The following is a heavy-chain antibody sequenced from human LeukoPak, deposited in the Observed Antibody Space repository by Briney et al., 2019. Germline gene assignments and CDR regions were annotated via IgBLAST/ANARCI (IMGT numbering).Heavy chain of an antibody. CDR3: AKDLITIFGVVNPTPFDP. CDR1: GFTFSSYS. D-gene: IGHD3-3*01. CDR2: ISSSSSYI. J-gene: IGHJ5*02. V-gene: IGHV3-21*01. Sequence: GGSLRLSCAASGFTFSSYSMNWVRQAPGKGLEWVSSISSSSSYIYYADSVKGRFTISRDNSKNTLYLQMNSLRAEDTAVYYCAKDLITIFGVVNPTPFDPWGQGTLVTVSS.